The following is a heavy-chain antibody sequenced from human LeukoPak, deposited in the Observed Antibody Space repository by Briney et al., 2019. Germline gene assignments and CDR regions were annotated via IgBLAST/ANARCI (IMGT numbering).Heavy chain of an antibody. CDR1: GGSVSSGSYY. V-gene: IGHV4-61*01. CDR2: IYYSGST. Sequence: SETLSLTCTVSGGSVSSGSYYWSWIRQPPGKGLEWIGYIYYSGSTNYNPFLKSRVTISVDTSKNQFSLKLSSVTAADTAVYYCARDVNYDILTGYYGMDVWGKGTTVTVSS. D-gene: IGHD3-9*01. J-gene: IGHJ6*04. CDR3: ARDVNYDILTGYYGMDV.